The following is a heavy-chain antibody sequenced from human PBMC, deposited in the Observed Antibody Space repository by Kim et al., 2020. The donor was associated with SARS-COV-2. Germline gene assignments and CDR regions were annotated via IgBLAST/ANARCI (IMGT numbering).Heavy chain of an antibody. CDR1: GFTFDDYA. CDR3: AKDRGSSPILWFDY. J-gene: IGHJ4*02. D-gene: IGHD6-6*01. Sequence: GGSLRLSCAASGFTFDDYAMHWVRQAPGKGLEWVSGISWNSGSIGYADSVKGRFTISRDNAKNSLYLQMNSLRAEDTALYYCAKDRGSSPILWFDYWGQGTLVTVSS. V-gene: IGHV3-9*01. CDR2: ISWNSGSI.